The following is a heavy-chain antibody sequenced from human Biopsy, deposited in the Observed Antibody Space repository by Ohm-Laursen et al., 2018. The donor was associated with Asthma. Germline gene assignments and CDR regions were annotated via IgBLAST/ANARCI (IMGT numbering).Heavy chain of an antibody. CDR1: GGTFNTYV. D-gene: IGHD2-2*01. CDR3: ARKAGSCISRTCYSLDF. J-gene: IGHJ4*02. CDR2: INAVFGTT. V-gene: IGHV1-69*13. Sequence: ASVKVSCKSLGGTFNTYVIGWVRQAPGQGLEWMGGINAVFGTTTYPQKFQDRVTITADDSTSTVYMELSSLRSEDTAVYYCARKAGSCISRTCYSLDFWGQGTLVTVSS.